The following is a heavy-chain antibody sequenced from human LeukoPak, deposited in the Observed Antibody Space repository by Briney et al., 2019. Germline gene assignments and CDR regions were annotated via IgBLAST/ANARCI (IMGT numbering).Heavy chain of an antibody. D-gene: IGHD6-6*01. V-gene: IGHV4-38-2*01. Sequence: SEVLSLTCAVSGYSISSGYYWGWIRQPPGKGLEWIGSIYHSGSTYYNPSLKSRVTISVDTSKNQFSLKLSSVTAADTAVYYCARHSIAALGNWFDPWGQGTLVTVSS. CDR1: GYSISSGYY. J-gene: IGHJ5*02. CDR3: ARHSIAALGNWFDP. CDR2: IYHSGST.